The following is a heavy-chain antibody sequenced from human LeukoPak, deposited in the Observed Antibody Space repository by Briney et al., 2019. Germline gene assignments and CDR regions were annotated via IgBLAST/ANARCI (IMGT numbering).Heavy chain of an antibody. V-gene: IGHV1-24*01. CDR2: FDPEDGET. J-gene: IGHJ4*02. Sequence: ASVKVSCKVSGYTLTELSMHWVRQAPRKGLEWMGGFDPEDGETIYAQKFQGRVTMTEDTSTDTAYMELSSLRSEDTAVYYCATDIPPPYDSSYWGQGTLVTVSS. CDR3: ATDIPPPYDSSY. CDR1: GYTLTELS. D-gene: IGHD3-22*01.